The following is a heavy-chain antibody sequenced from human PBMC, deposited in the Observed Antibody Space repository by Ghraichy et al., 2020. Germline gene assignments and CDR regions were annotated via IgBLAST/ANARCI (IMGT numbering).Heavy chain of an antibody. D-gene: IGHD3-3*01. V-gene: IGHV4-34*01. Sequence: GSLSLTCAVYGGSFSGYYWSWIRQPPGKGLEWIGEINHSGSTNYNPSLKSRVTISVDTSKNQFSLKLSSVTAADTAVYYCARERGATYYDFYRRKNYFDYWGQGTLVTVSS. CDR3: ARERGATYYDFYRRKNYFDY. CDR2: INHSGST. CDR1: GGSFSGYY. J-gene: IGHJ4*02.